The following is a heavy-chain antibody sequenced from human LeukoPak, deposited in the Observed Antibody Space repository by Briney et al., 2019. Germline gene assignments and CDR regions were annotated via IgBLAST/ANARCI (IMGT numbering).Heavy chain of an antibody. Sequence: SETLSLTCAVYGGSFSAYYWSWIRQPPGKGLEWIGEINHRGSTNYNPSLKSRVTIPVDTSKNQFSLKLSSVTAADTAVYYCAGRLRGFYFDYWGQGTLVTVSS. D-gene: IGHD3-16*01. CDR1: GGSFSAYY. CDR3: AGRLRGFYFDY. V-gene: IGHV4-34*01. CDR2: INHRGST. J-gene: IGHJ4*02.